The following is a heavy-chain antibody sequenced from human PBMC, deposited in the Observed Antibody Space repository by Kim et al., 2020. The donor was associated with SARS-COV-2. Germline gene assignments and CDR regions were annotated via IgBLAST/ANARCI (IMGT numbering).Heavy chain of an antibody. D-gene: IGHD3-16*02. CDR2: IYYSGST. Sequence: SETLSLTCTVSGGSISSSSYYWGWIRQPPGKGLEWIGSIYYSGSTYYNPSLKSRVTISVDTSKNQFSLKLSSVTAADTAVYYCANLSRDYGYFDLWGRGTLVTVSS. J-gene: IGHJ2*01. CDR3: ANLSRDYGYFDL. V-gene: IGHV4-39*01. CDR1: GGSISSSSYY.